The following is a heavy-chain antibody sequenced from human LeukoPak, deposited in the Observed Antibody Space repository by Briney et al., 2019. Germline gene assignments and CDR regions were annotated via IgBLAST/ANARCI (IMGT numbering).Heavy chain of an antibody. CDR2: IRSKPYGGTT. CDR1: GFTFSDYA. V-gene: IGHV3-49*04. D-gene: IGHD4/OR15-4a*01. J-gene: IGHJ4*02. CDR3: TRNIWCDY. Sequence: GGSLRLSCTASGFTFSDYAMSWVRQAPGKGLEWVGFIRSKPYGGTTEYAASVKVRFTISRDESKSIAYLQMHSLKTEDTAVYYCTRNIWCDYWGQGTLVTVSS.